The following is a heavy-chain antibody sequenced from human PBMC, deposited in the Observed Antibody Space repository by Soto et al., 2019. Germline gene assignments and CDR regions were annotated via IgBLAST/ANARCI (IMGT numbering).Heavy chain of an antibody. CDR2: ISYEGSNK. J-gene: IGHJ4*02. D-gene: IGHD6-19*01. CDR1: GFTFSSYA. V-gene: IGHV3-30-3*01. Sequence: GGSLRLSCAASGFTFSSYAMHWVRQAPGKRLEWVAVISYEGSNKYYADSVKGRFTISRDNSKNALYLKMNSLRAEDTDVYNCARAARVAVAALAHYWGQGTLVTVSS. CDR3: ARAARVAVAALAHY.